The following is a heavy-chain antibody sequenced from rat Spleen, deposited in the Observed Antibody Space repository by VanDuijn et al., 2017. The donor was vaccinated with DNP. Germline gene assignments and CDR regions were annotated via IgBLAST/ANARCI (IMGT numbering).Heavy chain of an antibody. Sequence: QVQLKESGPGLVQPSQTLSLTCAVSGFSLTSYGVSWVRQPPGKGLEWIAGISSGGSTFYNSVFKSRLSISRDTSKSQVFLQMNSLQTEDTAIYFCTRDWIRGPFAYWAQGTLVIVSS. D-gene: IGHD4-3*01. CDR3: TRDWIRGPFAY. J-gene: IGHJ3*01. V-gene: IGHV2S12*01. CDR2: ISSGGST. CDR1: GFSLTSYG.